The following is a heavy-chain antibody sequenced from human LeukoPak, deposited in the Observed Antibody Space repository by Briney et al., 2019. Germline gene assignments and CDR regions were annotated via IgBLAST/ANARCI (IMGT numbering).Heavy chain of an antibody. V-gene: IGHV3-21*01. D-gene: IGHD6-19*01. CDR1: GFTFSSYS. CDR3: ARVNIAVAGDASDV. Sequence: GGSLRLSCAASGFTFSSYSMNWVRQAPGKGLEWVSSISSSSSYIYYADSVKGRFTISRDNAKNSLYLQMNSLRAEDTAVYYCARVNIAVAGDASDVWGRGTMVTVSS. CDR2: ISSSSSYI. J-gene: IGHJ3*01.